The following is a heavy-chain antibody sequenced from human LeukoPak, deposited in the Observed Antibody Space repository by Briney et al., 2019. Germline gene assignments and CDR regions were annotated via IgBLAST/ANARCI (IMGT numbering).Heavy chain of an antibody. V-gene: IGHV7-4-1*02. CDR2: INTNTGKP. CDR3: AREEYYDTNASTNFDY. D-gene: IGHD3-22*01. CDR1: GGTFSSYA. Sequence: ASVKVSCKASGGTFSSYAISWVRQAPGQGLEWMGWINTNTGKPTYAQGFTGRFVFSLDTSVSTAYLQISGLKAQDTAFYYCAREEYYDTNASTNFDYWGQGTLVTVSS. J-gene: IGHJ4*02.